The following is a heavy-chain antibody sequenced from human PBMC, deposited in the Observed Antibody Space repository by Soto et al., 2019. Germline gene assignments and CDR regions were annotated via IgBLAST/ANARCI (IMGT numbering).Heavy chain of an antibody. V-gene: IGHV3-15*07. Sequence: EVQLVESGGGLVKPGGSLRLSCAASGFTFSSAWLNWVRQAPGKGLEWVGRIKGKVHGETTDYAAPVKGRFSISRDDSXXXXXXXXXXLXIEDTAVYYCTADPHYYTGGVAYWGQGAL. D-gene: IGHD2-8*02. J-gene: IGHJ4*02. CDR2: IKGKVHGETT. CDR1: GFTFSSAW. CDR3: TADPHYYTGGVAY.